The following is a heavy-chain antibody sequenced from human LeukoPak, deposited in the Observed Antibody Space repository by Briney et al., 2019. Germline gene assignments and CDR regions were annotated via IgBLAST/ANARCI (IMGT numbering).Heavy chain of an antibody. CDR2: IYSGGST. CDR1: GFTVSSNY. Sequence: GGSLRLSCAASGFTVSSNYMNWVRQAPGKGLEWVSVIYSGGSTYYADSVKGRFTISRDNSKNTLYLQMNSLRAEDTAVYYCARGSTGSISLRGIDYWGQGTLVTVSS. J-gene: IGHJ4*02. D-gene: IGHD3-3*02. V-gene: IGHV3-53*01. CDR3: ARGSTGSISLRGIDY.